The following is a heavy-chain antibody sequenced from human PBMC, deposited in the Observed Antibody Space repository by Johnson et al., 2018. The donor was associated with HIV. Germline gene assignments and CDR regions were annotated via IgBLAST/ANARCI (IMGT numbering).Heavy chain of an antibody. CDR1: GFTFSSYG. D-gene: IGHD6-19*01. Sequence: QVQLVESGGGVVQPGRSLRLSCAASGFTFSSYGMHWVRQAPGKGLEWVSVISGSGVSTYYADSVKGRFTISRDNSKNTLYLQMNSLRAEDTAVYYCARGMSSGWSSDAFDIWGQGTMVTVSS. CDR3: ARGMSSGWSSDAFDI. CDR2: ISGSGVST. J-gene: IGHJ3*02. V-gene: IGHV3-NL1*01.